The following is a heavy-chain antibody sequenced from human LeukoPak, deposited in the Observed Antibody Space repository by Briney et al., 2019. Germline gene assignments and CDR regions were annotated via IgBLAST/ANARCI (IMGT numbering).Heavy chain of an antibody. CDR1: GGSFSGYY. D-gene: IGHD3-3*01. Sequence: SESLSLTCAVYGGSFSGYYWSWIRQPPGKGLERIGEINHSGSANYNPSLKSRVTISVDTSKNQFSLKLSSVTAADTAVYYCARGSLILRFLEWLSQEAFDIWGQGTMVTVSS. CDR2: INHSGSA. CDR3: ARGSLILRFLEWLSQEAFDI. J-gene: IGHJ3*02. V-gene: IGHV4-34*01.